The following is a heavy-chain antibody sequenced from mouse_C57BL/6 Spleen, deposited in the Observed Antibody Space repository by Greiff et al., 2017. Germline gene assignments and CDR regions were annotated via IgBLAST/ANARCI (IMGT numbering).Heavy chain of an antibody. CDR1: GYTFTSYW. Sequence: QVQLQQPGAELVKPGASVTLSCKASGYTFTSYWMQWVKQRPGQGLEWIGEIDPSDSSTNYNPKFKGKATLTVDPSSSTAYMQRSSLTSEDSAVYYCERVPPTGAMDYWGQGTSVTVSS. CDR3: ERVPPTGAMDY. J-gene: IGHJ4*01. CDR2: IDPSDSST. D-gene: IGHD1-1*01. V-gene: IGHV1-50*01.